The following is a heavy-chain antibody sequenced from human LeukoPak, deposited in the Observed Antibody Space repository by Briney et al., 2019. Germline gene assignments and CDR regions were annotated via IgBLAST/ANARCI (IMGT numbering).Heavy chain of an antibody. J-gene: IGHJ4*02. Sequence: SQTLSLTCAVYGGSFSGYYWSWIRQPPGKGLEWIGEINHSGSTNYNPSLKSRVTISVDTSKNQFSLKLSPVTAADTAVYYCARGGYDFWSGYYYYFDYWGQGILVTVSS. CDR2: INHSGST. V-gene: IGHV4-34*01. CDR1: GGSFSGYY. D-gene: IGHD3-3*01. CDR3: ARGGYDFWSGYYYYFDY.